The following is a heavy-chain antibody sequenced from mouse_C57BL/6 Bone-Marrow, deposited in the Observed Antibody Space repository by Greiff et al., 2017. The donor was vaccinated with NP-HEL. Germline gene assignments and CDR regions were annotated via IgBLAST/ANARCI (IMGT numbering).Heavy chain of an antibody. CDR1: GYTFTSYW. Sequence: VQLVESGAELVKPGASVKLSCKASGYTFTSYWMHWVKQRPGQGLEWIGMIHPNSGSTNYNEKFKSKATLTVDKSSSTAYMQLSSLTSEDSAVYYCARLGDYDDYWGQGTTLTVSS. J-gene: IGHJ2*01. CDR2: IHPNSGST. V-gene: IGHV1-64*01. D-gene: IGHD2-4*01. CDR3: ARLGDYDDY.